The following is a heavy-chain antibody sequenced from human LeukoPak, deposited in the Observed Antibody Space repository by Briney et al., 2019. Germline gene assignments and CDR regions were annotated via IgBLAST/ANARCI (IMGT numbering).Heavy chain of an antibody. CDR3: ARHIARDYFDY. CDR2: VYYSGSP. J-gene: IGHJ4*02. V-gene: IGHV4-39*01. Sequence: SETLSLTCSVSGGSISSSSYYWGWIRQPPGKGLEWIGSVYYSGSPYYNSSLKSRVAISVDTSKNQFSLKLSSVTAADTAVYYCARHIARDYFDYWGLGTLVTVPS. CDR1: GGSISSSSYY.